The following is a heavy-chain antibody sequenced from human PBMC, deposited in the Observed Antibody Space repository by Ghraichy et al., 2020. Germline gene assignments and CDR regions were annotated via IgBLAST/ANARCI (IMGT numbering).Heavy chain of an antibody. Sequence: GGSLRLSCAASGLTFSDCAMHWVRQAPGKGLEQVSTIDGNGSSAHYIDAMQGRFTISRDNSNSKLFLQMRSLETVDTAVYYCVRDRRDYNSGNIKGFDYWGQGILVIVSP. CDR1: GLTFSDCA. CDR2: IDGNGSSA. CDR3: VRDRRDYNSGNIKGFDY. D-gene: IGHD3-10*01. J-gene: IGHJ4*02. V-gene: IGHV3-64D*06.